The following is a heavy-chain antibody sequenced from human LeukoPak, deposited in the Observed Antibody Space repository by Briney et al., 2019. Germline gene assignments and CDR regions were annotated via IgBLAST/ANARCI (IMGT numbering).Heavy chain of an antibody. Sequence: SETLSLTCAVYGGSFSGYYWSWIRQPPGKGLEWIGEINHSGSTNYNPSLKSRVTISVDPSKNQFSLKLSSVTAADTAVYYCARRPRSSWYLGWFDPWGQGTLVTVSS. CDR1: GGSFSGYY. CDR3: ARRPRSSWYLGWFDP. V-gene: IGHV4-34*01. D-gene: IGHD6-13*01. CDR2: INHSGST. J-gene: IGHJ5*02.